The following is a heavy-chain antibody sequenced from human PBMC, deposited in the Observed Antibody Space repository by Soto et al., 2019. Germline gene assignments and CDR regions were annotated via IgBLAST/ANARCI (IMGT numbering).Heavy chain of an antibody. CDR2: ISYDGENK. V-gene: IGHV3-30*18. Sequence: QVQLVESGGGVVQPGTSLRLSCAASGFLFTTFGIHWVRQAPGKGLEWVAGISYDGENKYIADSVKGRFSISRDNSQNTVLLQMSSLRGDDTATYYCAKDLPKFCAHGVCYDSHGMDVWGQGTTVTVSS. CDR1: GFLFTTFG. D-gene: IGHD2-21*02. CDR3: AKDLPKFCAHGVCYDSHGMDV. J-gene: IGHJ6*02.